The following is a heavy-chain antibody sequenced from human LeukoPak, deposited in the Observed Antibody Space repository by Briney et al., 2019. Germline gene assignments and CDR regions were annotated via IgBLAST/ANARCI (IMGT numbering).Heavy chain of an antibody. CDR3: ARDRGITIFGVVKTNYYCYYGMDY. V-gene: IGHV1-18*04. D-gene: IGHD3-3*01. CDR2: ISAYNGNT. Sequence: ASVRDSFKASGYTFTNYGISWVRQAPGQGLEWMGWISAYNGNTNCAQKLQGRVTMTTDTSTSTAYMELRSLRSDDTAVYYCARDRGITIFGVVKTNYYCYYGMDYWGQGIMVTVSS. J-gene: IGHJ6*02. CDR1: GYTFTNYG.